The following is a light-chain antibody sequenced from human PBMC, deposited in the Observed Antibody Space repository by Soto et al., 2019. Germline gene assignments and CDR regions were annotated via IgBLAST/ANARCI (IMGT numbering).Light chain of an antibody. Sequence: EIVLTQSPGTLSLSPGGRATLSCRASQSVSSSYLAWYQQKPGQAPRLLIYDTSTRASGIPARFSGSGSGTEFTLTISSLQSEDFAVYYCQQYSNWPPITFGQGTRLEIK. J-gene: IGKJ5*01. CDR2: DTS. CDR3: QQYSNWPPIT. V-gene: IGKV3-15*01. CDR1: QSVSSSY.